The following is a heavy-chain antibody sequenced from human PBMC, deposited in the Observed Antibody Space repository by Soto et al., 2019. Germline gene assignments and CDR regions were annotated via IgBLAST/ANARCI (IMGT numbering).Heavy chain of an antibody. V-gene: IGHV1-18*01. Sequence: GASVKVSCKASGYTFTSYGISWVRQAPGQGLEWMGWISAYNGNTNYAQKLQGRVIMTTDTSTSTAYMELRSLRSDDTAVYYCARDPSRSNSGRGSITMIVVVMDWFDPWGQGTQVTSPQ. D-gene: IGHD3-22*01. CDR1: GYTFTSYG. CDR3: ARDPSRSNSGRGSITMIVVVMDWFDP. J-gene: IGHJ5*02. CDR2: ISAYNGNT.